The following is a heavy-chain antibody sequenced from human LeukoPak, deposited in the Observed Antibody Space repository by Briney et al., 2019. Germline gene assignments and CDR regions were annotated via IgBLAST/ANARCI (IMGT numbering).Heavy chain of an antibody. CDR1: GGTFSSYA. V-gene: IGHV1-69*13. Sequence: ASVKVSCKASGGTFSSYAISWVRQAPGQGLEWMGGIIPIFGTANYAQKFQGRVTITADESTSTAYMELSGLRSEDTAVYYCARDRIRDYAHDAFDIWGQGTMVTVSS. D-gene: IGHD3-16*01. CDR2: IIPIFGTA. CDR3: ARDRIRDYAHDAFDI. J-gene: IGHJ3*02.